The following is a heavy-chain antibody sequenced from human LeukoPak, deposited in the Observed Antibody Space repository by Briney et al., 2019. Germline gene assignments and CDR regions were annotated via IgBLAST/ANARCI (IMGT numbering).Heavy chain of an antibody. CDR2: IIPIFGTA. V-gene: IGHV1-69*05. J-gene: IGHJ1*01. Sequence: GASVKVSCKASGGTFSSYAISWVRQAPGQGLEWMGGIIPIFGTANYAQKFQGRVTITTDESTSTAYMELSSLRSEYTAVYYCATYYYDSSGYQGYFQHWGQGTLVTVSS. CDR3: ATYYYDSSGYQGYFQH. D-gene: IGHD3-22*01. CDR1: GGTFSSYA.